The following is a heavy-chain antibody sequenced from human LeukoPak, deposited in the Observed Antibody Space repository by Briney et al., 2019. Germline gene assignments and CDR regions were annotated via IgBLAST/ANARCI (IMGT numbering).Heavy chain of an antibody. CDR2: ISASGGST. V-gene: IGHV3-23*01. CDR3: AKVMKGSERLTMVRGVIIKTAGLYYMDV. D-gene: IGHD3-10*01. CDR1: GFTLSSYA. Sequence: VGSLRLSCAASGFTLSSYAVSWVRQAPGKGLEWVSSISASGGSTNYADSVKGRFTISRDNSKNTVYLQMNSLRAEDTAVYYCAKVMKGSERLTMVRGVIIKTAGLYYMDVWGKGTTVTVSS. J-gene: IGHJ6*03.